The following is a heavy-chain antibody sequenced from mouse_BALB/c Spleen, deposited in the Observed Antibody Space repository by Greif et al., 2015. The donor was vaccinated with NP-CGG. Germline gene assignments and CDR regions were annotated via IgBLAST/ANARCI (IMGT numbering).Heavy chain of an antibody. CDR2: ISSGGSYT. D-gene: IGHD2-2*01. CDR1: GFTFSSYA. CDR3: AREGGYDGEPQSFDY. J-gene: IGHJ2*01. Sequence: EVKVVESGGGLVKPGGSLKLSCAASGFTFSSYAMSWVRQSPEKRLEWVAEISSGGSYTYYPDTVTGRFTISRDNAKNTLYLEMSSLRSEDTAMYYCAREGGYDGEPQSFDYWGQGTTLTVSS. V-gene: IGHV5-9-4*01.